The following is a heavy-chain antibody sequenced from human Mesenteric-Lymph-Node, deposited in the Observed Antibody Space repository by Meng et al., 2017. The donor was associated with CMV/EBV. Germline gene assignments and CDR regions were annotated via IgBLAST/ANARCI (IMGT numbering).Heavy chain of an antibody. V-gene: IGHV1-69*10. CDR1: GGTFSSYG. CDR2: IIPILGIA. Sequence: SVKVSCKVSGGTFSSYGVSWVRQAPGQGLEWMGGIIPILGIANYAQKFQGRVTITADKSTSTAYMELSSLRSEDTAVYYCARSSTAVFDYWGQGTLVTVSS. J-gene: IGHJ4*02. D-gene: IGHD1-26*01. CDR3: ARSSTAVFDY.